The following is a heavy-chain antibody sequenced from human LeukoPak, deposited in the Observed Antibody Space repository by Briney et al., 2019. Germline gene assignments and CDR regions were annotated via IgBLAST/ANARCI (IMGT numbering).Heavy chain of an antibody. CDR1: GYTFTGYY. Sequence: GASVKVSCKASGYTFTGYYMHWVRQAPGQGLEWMGWINPNSGGTNYAQKFQGRVTMTRDTSISTAYMELSRLRSDDTAVYYCARESNISGYSCGFFDYWGQGTLVTVSS. CDR2: INPNSGGT. D-gene: IGHD5-18*01. V-gene: IGHV1-2*02. CDR3: ARESNISGYSCGFFDY. J-gene: IGHJ4*02.